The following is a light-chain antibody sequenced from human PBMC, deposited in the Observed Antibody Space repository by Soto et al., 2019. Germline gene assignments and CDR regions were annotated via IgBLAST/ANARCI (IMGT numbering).Light chain of an antibody. V-gene: IGKV3-20*01. CDR2: GAS. J-gene: IGKJ1*01. Sequence: EIVLTQSPGTLSLSPGERATLSCRASQRFSRNYLAWYQQKLGQAPRLLIYGASSRATGIPDRFSGSGSGTDFTLTISRLEPEDFAVYYCQQYGTSRATFGQGTKVEIK. CDR1: QRFSRNY. CDR3: QQYGTSRAT.